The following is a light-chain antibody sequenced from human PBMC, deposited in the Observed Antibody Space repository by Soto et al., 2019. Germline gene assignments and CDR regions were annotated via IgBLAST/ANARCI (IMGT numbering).Light chain of an antibody. Sequence: QSVLTQPPSASETPGQTVTISCSGSRTNIGTNYVYWYQQFPGTAPKLLIFANNKRPSGVPERFSASKSGTSASLAISGLRSEDEAEYYCSAWDDRLSVVFGGGTKLTVL. CDR3: SAWDDRLSVV. V-gene: IGLV1-47*01. J-gene: IGLJ3*02. CDR1: RTNIGTNY. CDR2: ANN.